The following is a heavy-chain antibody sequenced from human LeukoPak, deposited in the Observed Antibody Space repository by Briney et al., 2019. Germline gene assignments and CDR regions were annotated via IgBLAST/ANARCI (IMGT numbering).Heavy chain of an antibody. V-gene: IGHV3-30-3*01. J-gene: IGHJ6*02. CDR1: GFTFSSYA. Sequence: GGSLRLSCAASGFTFSSYAMHWVRQAPGKGLEWVAVISYDGSNKYYADSVKGRFTISRDNSKNTLYLQMNSLRAEDTAVYYCARDLMDYDVSTGLHHYYMDVWGQGTTVTVSS. CDR2: ISYDGSNK. D-gene: IGHD3-9*01. CDR3: ARDLMDYDVSTGLHHYYMDV.